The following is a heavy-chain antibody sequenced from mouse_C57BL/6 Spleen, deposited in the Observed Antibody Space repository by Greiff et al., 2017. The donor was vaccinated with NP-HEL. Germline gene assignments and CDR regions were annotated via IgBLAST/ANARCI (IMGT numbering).Heavy chain of an antibody. D-gene: IGHD1-1*01. CDR3: ARQEGTTVVAYYYAMDY. Sequence: EVKVVESGGDLVKPGGSLKLSCAASGFTFSSYGMSWVRQTPDKRLEWVATISSGGSYTYYPDSVKGRFTISRDNAKNTLYLQMSSLKSEDTAMYYCARQEGTTVVAYYYAMDYWGQGTSVTVSS. J-gene: IGHJ4*01. CDR2: ISSGGSYT. V-gene: IGHV5-6*01. CDR1: GFTFSSYG.